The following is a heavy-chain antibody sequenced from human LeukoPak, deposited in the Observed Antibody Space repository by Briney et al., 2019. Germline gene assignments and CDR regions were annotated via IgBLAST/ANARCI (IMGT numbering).Heavy chain of an antibody. J-gene: IGHJ4*02. CDR1: GFTVSSNY. CDR3: ARGNWNHPFDY. CDR2: IYSGGST. V-gene: IGHV3-53*01. Sequence: GGSLRLSCAASGFTVSSNYMSWVRQAPGKGLEWVSVIYSGGSTYYADSVKGRFTISRDISKNTLYLQMNSLSAEDTAVYYCARGNWNHPFDYWGQGTLVTVSS. D-gene: IGHD1-14*01.